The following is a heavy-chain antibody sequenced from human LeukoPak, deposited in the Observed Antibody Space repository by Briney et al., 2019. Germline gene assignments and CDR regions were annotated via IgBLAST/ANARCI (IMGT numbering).Heavy chain of an antibody. D-gene: IGHD3-22*01. CDR3: ARQYYYDSSGYVNHGAFDI. CDR2: IYYSGST. J-gene: IGHJ3*02. CDR1: GGSISSYY. V-gene: IGHV4-59*01. Sequence: KPSETLSLTCTVSGGSISSYYWSWIRQPPGKGLEWSGYIYYSGSTNYNPSLKSRVTISVDTSKNQFSLKLSSVTAADTAVYYCARQYYYDSSGYVNHGAFDIWGQGTMVTVSS.